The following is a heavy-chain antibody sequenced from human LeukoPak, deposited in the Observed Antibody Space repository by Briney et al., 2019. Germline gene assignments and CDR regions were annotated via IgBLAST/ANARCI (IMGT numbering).Heavy chain of an antibody. CDR2: IKSKTDGGTT. V-gene: IGHV3-15*01. J-gene: IGHJ4*02. CDR3: ATDFSGSSLPRVYFDY. D-gene: IGHD1-26*01. CDR1: GFTFSNAY. Sequence: PGGSLRLSCAVSGFTFSNAYMSWVRQAPGKGLEWVGRIKSKTDGGTTGYAAPVKGRFTISRDDSENTLYLQMNSLKTEDTALYYCATDFSGSSLPRVYFDYWGQGTLVTVSS.